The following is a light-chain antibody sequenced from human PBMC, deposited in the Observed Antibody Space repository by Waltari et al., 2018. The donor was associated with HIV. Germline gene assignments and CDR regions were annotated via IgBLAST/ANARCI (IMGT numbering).Light chain of an antibody. CDR2: RDG. J-gene: IGLJ3*02. CDR3: AVWDDSLRGGV. Sequence: QSVVTQPPSASGTPGQRVVISCSGSNSNIGSNSVNWYQQVPGAAPKILIYRDGQGFSGGPARVPGSKSATAAGLAISELRSEDEADYYCAVWDDSLRGGVFGGGTKLTVL. CDR1: NSNIGSNS. V-gene: IGLV1-47*01.